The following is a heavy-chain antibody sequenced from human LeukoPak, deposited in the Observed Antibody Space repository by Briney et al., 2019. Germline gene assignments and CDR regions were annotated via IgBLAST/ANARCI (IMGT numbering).Heavy chain of an antibody. J-gene: IGHJ5*02. CDR1: GFTDSSNY. CDR2: ISGSGDST. D-gene: IGHD1-14*01. CDR3: AKDIRFNWFDP. V-gene: IGHV3-23*01. Sequence: PGGSLRLSCAASGFTDSSNYMSWVRQAPGKGLEWVSVISGSGDSTYYADSVKGRCTISRDNSKNTLYLQINSLRGEDAAVYYCAKDIRFNWFDPWGQGTLVTVSS.